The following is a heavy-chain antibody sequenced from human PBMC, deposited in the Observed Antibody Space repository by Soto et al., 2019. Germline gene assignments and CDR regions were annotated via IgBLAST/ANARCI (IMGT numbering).Heavy chain of an antibody. J-gene: IGHJ5*02. CDR1: GGSISSYY. Sequence: SETLSLTCTVSGGSISSYYWTWIRQPPGKGLEWIGFMYNSGSTHYNPSLKSRVTISLDTSKNQFSLNLRSVTAADTAVYYCYRDRTDGSRLDPCGQLTLVPVSS. CDR3: YRDRTDGSRLDP. D-gene: IGHD6-13*01. V-gene: IGHV4-4*08. CDR2: MYNSGST.